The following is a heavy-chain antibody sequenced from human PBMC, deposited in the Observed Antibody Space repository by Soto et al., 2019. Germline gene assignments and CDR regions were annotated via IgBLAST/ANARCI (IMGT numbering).Heavy chain of an antibody. CDR3: ARDDGSSWYGEYGMDV. J-gene: IGHJ6*02. CDR2: ISSSSTI. CDR1: GFTFSSYS. V-gene: IGHV3-48*02. Sequence: GGSLRLSCAASGFTFSSYSMNWVRQAPGKGLEWVSYISSSSTIYYADSVKGRFTISRDNAKNSLYLQMNSLRDEDTAVYYCARDDGSSWYGEYGMDVWGQGTTVTVSS. D-gene: IGHD6-13*01.